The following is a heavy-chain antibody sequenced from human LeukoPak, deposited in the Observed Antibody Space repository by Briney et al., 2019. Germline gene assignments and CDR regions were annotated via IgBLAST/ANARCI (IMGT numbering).Heavy chain of an antibody. CDR2: ISWDSGSI. V-gene: IGHV3-9*01. CDR3: AGGDRNGWYFYY. CDR1: GFTFDDYA. J-gene: IGHJ4*02. Sequence: GRSLRLSCAVSGFTFDDYAMHWVRQVPGKGLEWVSGISWDSGSIVYADSVKGRFTISRDNAKSSLYLQMNSLRAEDTALYLCAGGDRNGWYFYYWGQGTLVTVSS. D-gene: IGHD6-19*01.